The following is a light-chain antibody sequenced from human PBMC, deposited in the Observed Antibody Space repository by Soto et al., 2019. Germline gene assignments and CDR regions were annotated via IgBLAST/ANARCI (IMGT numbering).Light chain of an antibody. Sequence: IQMTHSTSSLSASVGDRVPITCRASQTISRALNWYQQKPGKAPKLLIYAASYLQTGVPSRFSGSGSGTDFVLTISSLQPEDFATYYCQQSCTTPTFGGGTNVDI. J-gene: IGKJ4*01. CDR3: QQSCTTPT. V-gene: IGKV1-39*01. CDR2: AAS. CDR1: QTISRA.